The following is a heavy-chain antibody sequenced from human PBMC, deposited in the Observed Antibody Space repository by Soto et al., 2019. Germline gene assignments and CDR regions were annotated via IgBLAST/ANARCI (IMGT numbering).Heavy chain of an antibody. J-gene: IGHJ6*02. CDR1: GGSFSGYY. CDR2: INHSGST. CDR3: ARVNYDFWSGTFESGMDV. Sequence: TSETLSLTCAVYGGSFSGYYWSWIRQPPGKGLEWIGEINHSGSTNYNPSLKSRVTISVDTSKNQFSLKLSSVTAADTAVYYCARVNYDFWSGTFESGMDVWGQGTTVTVSS. D-gene: IGHD3-3*01. V-gene: IGHV4-34*01.